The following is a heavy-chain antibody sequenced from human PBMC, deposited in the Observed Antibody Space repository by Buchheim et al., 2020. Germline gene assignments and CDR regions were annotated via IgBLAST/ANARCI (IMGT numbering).Heavy chain of an antibody. D-gene: IGHD3-22*01. J-gene: IGHJ4*02. CDR1: GFTLSNAW. CDR2: IKSKTEGGTI. V-gene: IGHV3-15*01. CDR3: TYYYDSSGYRKSDY. Sequence: EVQLVESGGGLVKPGGSLRLSCAASGFTLSNAWMSWVRQAPGKGLEWVGRIKSKTEGGTIDYAAPVKGRFSISRDDSKTTLYLQMNSLKSEDTAVYYCTYYYDSSGYRKSDYWGQGTL.